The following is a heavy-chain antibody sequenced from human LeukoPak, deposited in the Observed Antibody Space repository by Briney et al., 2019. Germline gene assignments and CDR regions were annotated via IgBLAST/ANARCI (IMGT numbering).Heavy chain of an antibody. J-gene: IGHJ3*02. CDR2: IYYSGSN. CDR1: GGSISSYY. CDR3: ARVMTYYDFWSGWRAFDI. D-gene: IGHD3-3*01. V-gene: IGHV4-59*01. Sequence: KTSETLSLTCAVSGGSISSYYWSWIRQPPGKGLEWISYIYYSGSNNYNPSFKRRVTISVDTSKNQFSLKLSSVTAADTAVYYCARVMTYYDFWSGWRAFDIWGQGTMVTVSS.